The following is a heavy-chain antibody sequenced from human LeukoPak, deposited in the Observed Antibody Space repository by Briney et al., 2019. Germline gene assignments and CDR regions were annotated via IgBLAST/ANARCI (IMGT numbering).Heavy chain of an antibody. V-gene: IGHV4-59*01. CDR3: ARSEQWLVPLDH. D-gene: IGHD6-19*01. CDR1: GVSISSYY. Sequence: PSETLSLTCTVSGVSISSYYLSWIRQPPGKGLEWIGYIYYSGSTTYNPSIKSRVTISVDASKKQFSLKLSSVTAADTAVYYCARSEQWLVPLDHWGQGTLVTVSS. CDR2: IYYSGST. J-gene: IGHJ4*02.